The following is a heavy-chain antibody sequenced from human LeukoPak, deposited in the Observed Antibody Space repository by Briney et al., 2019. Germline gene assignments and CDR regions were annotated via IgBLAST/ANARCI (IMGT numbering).Heavy chain of an antibody. D-gene: IGHD4-17*01. CDR3: ARVDYDSGWLSYLDY. J-gene: IGHJ4*02. CDR2: IKQDGSEK. V-gene: IGHV3-7*01. Sequence: GGSLRLSCAASGFTFSSYWMSWVRQAPGKGLEWVANIKQDGSEKYYVDSVKGRFTISRDNAKNSLYLQMNSLRAEDTAVYYCARVDYDSGWLSYLDYWGQGTLVTVSS. CDR1: GFTFSSYW.